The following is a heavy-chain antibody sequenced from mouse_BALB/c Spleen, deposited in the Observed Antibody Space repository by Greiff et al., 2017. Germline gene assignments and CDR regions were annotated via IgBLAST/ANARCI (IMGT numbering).Heavy chain of an antibody. V-gene: IGHV5-4*02. CDR2: ISDGGSYT. CDR3: ARSGGMDY. Sequence: EVKLMESGGGLVKPGGSLKLSCAASGFTFSDYYMYWVRQTPEKRLEWVATISDGGSYTYYPDSVKGRFTISRDNAKNNLYLQMSSLKSEDTAMYYCARSGGMDYWGQGTSVTVSS. CDR1: GFTFSDYY. J-gene: IGHJ4*01.